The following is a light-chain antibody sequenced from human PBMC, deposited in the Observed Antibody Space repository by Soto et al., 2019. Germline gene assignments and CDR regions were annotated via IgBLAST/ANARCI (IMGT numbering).Light chain of an antibody. CDR1: QSISSTF. V-gene: IGKV3-20*01. J-gene: IGKJ1*01. CDR2: GAS. Sequence: EIVLTQSPGTLSLSPGEGATLSCRASQSISSTFLAWYQHKPGQAPRVLIYGASRRAAGIPDRLSGSGSGTDFTLTISRLEPEDFAVYYCQQYESSWTFGQGTKVEMK. CDR3: QQYESSWT.